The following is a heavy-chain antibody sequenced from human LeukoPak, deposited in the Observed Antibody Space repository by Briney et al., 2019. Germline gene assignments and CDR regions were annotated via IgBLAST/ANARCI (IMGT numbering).Heavy chain of an antibody. D-gene: IGHD3-22*01. CDR1: GYTFTGYY. V-gene: IGHV1-46*01. Sequence: ASVKVSCKASGYTFTGYYMHWVRQAPGQGLEWMGWINPNSGSTSYAQKFQGRVTMTRDTSTSTVYMELSSLRSEDTAVYYCARDQLNYYDSSGYWNWFDPWGQGTLVTVSS. J-gene: IGHJ5*02. CDR3: ARDQLNYYDSSGYWNWFDP. CDR2: INPNSGST.